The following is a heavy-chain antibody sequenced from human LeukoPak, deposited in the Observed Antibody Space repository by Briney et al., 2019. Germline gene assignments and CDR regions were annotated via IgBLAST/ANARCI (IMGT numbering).Heavy chain of an antibody. V-gene: IGHV4-39*01. J-gene: IGHJ4*02. CDR3: ARSKGNYCSGGTCPGRLFDC. Sequence: PSETLSLTCTVSGGSIRSSYYYWGWIRQPPGKGLEWIGSIYDSGSTYYNPSLKSRVTISVDTSKNQFSLKLNSVTAADTAVYYCARSKGNYCSGGTCPGRLFDCWGQGTLVTVSS. D-gene: IGHD2-15*01. CDR2: IYDSGST. CDR1: GGSIRSSYYY.